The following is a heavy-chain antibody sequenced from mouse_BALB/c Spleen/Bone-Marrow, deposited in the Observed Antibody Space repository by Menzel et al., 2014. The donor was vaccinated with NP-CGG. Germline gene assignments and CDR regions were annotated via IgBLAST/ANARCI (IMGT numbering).Heavy chain of an antibody. CDR1: GFNIKDTY. CDR3: ARYYYRTMDY. D-gene: IGHD1-1*01. CDR2: IDPANGNT. Sequence: EVQLQQSGAELVKPGASVKLSCTASGFNIKDTYMRWVKQRPEQGLEWIGRIDPANGNTKYDPKFQGRATVTADTSSSTAYLQLSSLTSEDTAVYYCARYYYRTMDYWGQGTSVTVSS. J-gene: IGHJ4*01. V-gene: IGHV14-3*02.